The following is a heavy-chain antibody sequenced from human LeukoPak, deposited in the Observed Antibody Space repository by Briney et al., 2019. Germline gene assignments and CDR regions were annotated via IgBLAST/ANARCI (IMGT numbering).Heavy chain of an antibody. CDR1: GGSISSYY. J-gene: IGHJ6*03. CDR3: ARVIFGVVIPLANYYYYMDV. V-gene: IGHV4-59*01. D-gene: IGHD3-3*02. Sequence: NPSETLSLTCTVSGGSISSYYWSWIRQPPGKGLEWIGYIYYSGSTNYNPSLKSRVTISVDTSKNQFSLKLSSVTAADTAVYYCARVIFGVVIPLANYYYYMDVWGKGITVTVSS. CDR2: IYYSGST.